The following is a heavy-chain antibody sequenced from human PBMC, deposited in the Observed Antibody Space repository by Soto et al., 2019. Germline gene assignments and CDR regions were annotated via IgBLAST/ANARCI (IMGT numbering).Heavy chain of an antibody. V-gene: IGHV3-21*01. CDR2: ISSRSDI. D-gene: IGHD2-2*02. CDR3: AREYTAWPLAYGLDV. Sequence: GGSLRLSCVGSGFTFSTDSISWVRQAPGKGLEWVSSISSRSDIYYADSVKGRFTISRDDAKNSVSLEMNSLRAEDTAVYYCAREYTAWPLAYGLDVWGQGTTVTVSS. J-gene: IGHJ6*02. CDR1: GFTFSTDS.